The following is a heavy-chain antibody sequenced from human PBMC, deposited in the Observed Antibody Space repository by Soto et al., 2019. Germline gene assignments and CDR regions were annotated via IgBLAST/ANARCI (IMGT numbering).Heavy chain of an antibody. CDR2: ISSIGST. CDR1: GGPISSGDYF. Sequence: QVQLQESGPGLVKPSQTLSLTCTVSGGPISSGDYFWSWIRQSPGKGLEWIGYISSIGSTYYNPSLKSRVSVSRDTSKNQFSLKLSSVTTTDTAVYYCARGLVIRPYYYHGMDVWGQGTTVTVSS. V-gene: IGHV4-30-4*01. J-gene: IGHJ6*02. CDR3: ARGLVIRPYYYHGMDV. D-gene: IGHD3-9*01.